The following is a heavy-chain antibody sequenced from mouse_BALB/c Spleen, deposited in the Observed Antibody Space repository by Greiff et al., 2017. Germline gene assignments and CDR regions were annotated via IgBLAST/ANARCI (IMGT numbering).Heavy chain of an antibody. CDR3: ANYGNYGDWYFDV. D-gene: IGHD2-1*01. CDR2: ISYSGST. J-gene: IGHJ1*01. V-gene: IGHV3-2*02. CDR1: GYSITSDYA. Sequence: EVKLVESEPGLVKPSQSLSLTCTVTGYSITSDYAWNWIRQFPGNKLEWMGYISYSGSTSYNPSLKSRISITRDTSKNQFFLQLNSVTTEDTATYYCANYGNYGDWYFDVWGAGTTVTVSS.